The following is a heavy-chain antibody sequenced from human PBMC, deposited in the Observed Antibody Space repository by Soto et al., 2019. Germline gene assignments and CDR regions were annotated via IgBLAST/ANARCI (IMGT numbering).Heavy chain of an antibody. Sequence: SETLSLTCAVSGGSISSSNWWSWVRQPPGKGLEWIGEIYHSGSTNYNPSLKSRVAISVDKSKNQFSLKLSSVTAADTAVYYCARELTYSSSSPYWGQGTLVTVSS. CDR1: GGSISSSNW. V-gene: IGHV4-4*02. J-gene: IGHJ4*02. CDR3: ARELTYSSSSPY. D-gene: IGHD6-6*01. CDR2: IYHSGST.